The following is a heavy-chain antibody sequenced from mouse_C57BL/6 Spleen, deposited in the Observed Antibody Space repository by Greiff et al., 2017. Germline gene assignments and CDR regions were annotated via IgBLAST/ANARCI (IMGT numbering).Heavy chain of an antibody. CDR1: GFTFSSYG. D-gene: IGHD2-1*01. CDR3: ARQGNRDAMDY. CDR2: ISSGGSYT. J-gene: IGHJ4*01. V-gene: IGHV5-6*01. Sequence: EVKLVESGGDLVKPGGSLKLSCAASGFTFSSYGMSWVRQTPDKRLEWVATISSGGSYTYYPDSVKGRFTISRDNAKNTLYLQMSSLKSEDTAMYYCARQGNRDAMDYWGQGTSVTVSS.